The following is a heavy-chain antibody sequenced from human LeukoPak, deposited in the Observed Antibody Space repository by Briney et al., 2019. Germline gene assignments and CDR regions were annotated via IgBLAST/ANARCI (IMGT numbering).Heavy chain of an antibody. J-gene: IGHJ4*02. CDR2: IHNSGRS. V-gene: IGHV4-39*01. Sequence: SETLSLTCTVSGGSISSSSYYWGWIRQPPGKGLEWIGSIHNSGRSSYNPSLKSRLTISVDTSKNQFSLKLSSVTAADTAVYYCARTRYSGYGTQVHWGQGTLVTVSS. CDR1: GGSISSSSYY. CDR3: ARTRYSGYGTQVH. D-gene: IGHD5-12*01.